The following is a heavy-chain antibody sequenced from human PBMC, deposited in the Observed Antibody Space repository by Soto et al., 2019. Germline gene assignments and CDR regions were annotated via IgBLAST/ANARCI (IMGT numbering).Heavy chain of an antibody. J-gene: IGHJ4*02. V-gene: IGHV5-51*01. CDR1: GYSFTNHW. CDR2: IYPHDSDT. Sequence: PGESLKISCKASGYSFTNHWIDWVRQLPGQGLQWMGVIYPHDSDTKYSPSFQGHVTLSXXXXXXTXYXQXXXLKASDTAIYYCARRIYGANDYWGQGTLVTVSS. CDR3: ARRIYGANDY. D-gene: IGHD4-17*01.